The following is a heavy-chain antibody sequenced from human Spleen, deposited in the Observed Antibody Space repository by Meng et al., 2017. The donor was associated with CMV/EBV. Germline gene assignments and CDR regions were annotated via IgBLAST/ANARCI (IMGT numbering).Heavy chain of an antibody. CDR3: GRALRIAARPEYYGMDV. D-gene: IGHD6-6*01. J-gene: IGHJ6*02. CDR2: INPSGGST. CDR1: GYTFTSYY. V-gene: IGHV1-46*01. Sequence: ASVKVSCKASGYTFTSYYMHWVRQAPGQGLEWMGIINPSGGSTSYAQKFQGRVTMTTDTSTSTAYMELRSLRSDDTAVYYCGRALRIAARPEYYGMDVWGQGTTVTVSS.